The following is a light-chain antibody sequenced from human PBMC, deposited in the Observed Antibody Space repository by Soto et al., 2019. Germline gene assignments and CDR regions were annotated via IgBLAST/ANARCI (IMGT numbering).Light chain of an antibody. CDR3: QQYGSSSIT. CDR1: QSITRN. V-gene: IGKV3-15*01. J-gene: IGKJ5*01. CDR2: GAS. Sequence: EIVMTQSPATLSVSPGERATLYCRASQSITRNLAWYQQSPGQAPRLLIYGASTRATGIPARFSGSGSGTDFTLTISRLEPEDFAVYYCQQYGSSSITFGQGTRLEIK.